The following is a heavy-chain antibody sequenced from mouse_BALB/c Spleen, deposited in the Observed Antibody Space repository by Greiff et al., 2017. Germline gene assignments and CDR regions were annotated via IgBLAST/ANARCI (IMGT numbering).Heavy chain of an antibody. D-gene: IGHD4-1*01. CDR2: IIYSGST. Sequence: EVQLQQSGPGLVKPSQSLSLTCTVTGYSITSDYAWNWIRQFPGNKLEWMGYIIYSGSTSYNPSLKSRISITRDTSKNQFFLQLNSVTTEDTATYYCARDGNWAWFAYWGQGTLVTVSA. J-gene: IGHJ3*01. V-gene: IGHV3-2*02. CDR3: ARDGNWAWFAY. CDR1: GYSITSDYA.